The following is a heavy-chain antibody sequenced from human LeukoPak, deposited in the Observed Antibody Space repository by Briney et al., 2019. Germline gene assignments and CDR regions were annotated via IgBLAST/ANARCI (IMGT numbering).Heavy chain of an antibody. Sequence: GGSLRLSCAASGFTFSSFNMNWVRQAPGKGPEWVSYISRSSAYIHYADSVRGRFAISRDNAKNSLYLRMNSLRAEDTAIYYCARVWQDYSNADYWGQGTLVTVSS. J-gene: IGHJ4*02. CDR1: GFTFSSFN. CDR2: ISRSSAYI. CDR3: ARVWQDYSNADY. D-gene: IGHD4-11*01. V-gene: IGHV3-21*05.